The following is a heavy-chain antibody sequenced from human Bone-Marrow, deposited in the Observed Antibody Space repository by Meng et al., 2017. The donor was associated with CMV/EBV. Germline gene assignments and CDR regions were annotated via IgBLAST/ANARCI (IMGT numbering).Heavy chain of an antibody. CDR1: GFTFSVYG. Sequence: GESLKISCATSGFTFSVYGMHWVRQAPGKGLEWVAFMWYDGSKEFYADSVEGRFTISRDNSKNTLFLQMDSLRAEDTAVYYCARGKTLFDPWGQGTLVTVSS. CDR3: ARGKTLFDP. V-gene: IGHV3-33*01. J-gene: IGHJ5*02. D-gene: IGHD3-16*01. CDR2: MWYDGSKE.